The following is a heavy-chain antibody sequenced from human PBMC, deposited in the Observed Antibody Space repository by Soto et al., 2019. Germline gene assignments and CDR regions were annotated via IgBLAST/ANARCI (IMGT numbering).Heavy chain of an antibody. CDR3: ARDLQSIVVVPAATEYYYYYMDV. CDR2: IIPILGIA. V-gene: IGHV1-69*02. Sequence: ASVKVSCKASGGTFSSYTISWVRQAPGQGLEWMGRIIPILGIANYAQKFQGRVTITADKSTSTAYMELSSLRSEDTAVYYCARDLQSIVVVPAATEYYYYYMDVWGKGTTVTVSS. CDR1: GGTFSSYT. J-gene: IGHJ6*03. D-gene: IGHD2-2*01.